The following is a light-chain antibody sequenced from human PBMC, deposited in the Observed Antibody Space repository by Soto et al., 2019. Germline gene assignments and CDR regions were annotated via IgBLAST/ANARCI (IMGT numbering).Light chain of an antibody. CDR3: QQYNSLPT. CDR1: QSISSW. CDR2: KAS. J-gene: IGKJ1*01. V-gene: IGKV1-5*03. Sequence: DIQMTQSPSTLSASVGDRVTITCRASQSISSWLAWYQQKPGKAPKLLIYKASSLESGVPSRFSGSGSGTEFTLTSSKLQPDDFAAYYCQQYNSLPTFGQGTKVEIK.